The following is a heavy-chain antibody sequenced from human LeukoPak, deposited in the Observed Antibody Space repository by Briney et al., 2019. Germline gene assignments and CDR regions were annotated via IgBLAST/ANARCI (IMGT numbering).Heavy chain of an antibody. J-gene: IGHJ3*02. Sequence: PGGSLRLSCAASGFTFSSYAMHWVRQAPCKGLEWVAVISYDGSNKYYADSVKGRFTISRDNSKNTLYLQMNSLRAEDTALYYCAKGYDYGDYGAFDIWGQGTMVTVSS. V-gene: IGHV3-30-3*01. CDR3: AKGYDYGDYGAFDI. CDR2: ISYDGSNK. CDR1: GFTFSSYA. D-gene: IGHD4-17*01.